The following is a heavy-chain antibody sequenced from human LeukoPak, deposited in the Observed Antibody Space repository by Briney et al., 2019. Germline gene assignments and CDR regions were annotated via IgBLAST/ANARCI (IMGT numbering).Heavy chain of an antibody. D-gene: IGHD6-19*01. Sequence: PGGSLRLSCAASGFIFSTNRMSWFRQAPGKGLEWVAHIKPDGSETYYVDSVKGRFTISRDNAKNSLYLQMYSLRADDTAVYYCATAVSVAGDSWGQGTLVTVSS. V-gene: IGHV3-7*01. CDR3: ATAVSVAGDS. CDR1: GFIFSTNR. J-gene: IGHJ5*01. CDR2: IKPDGSET.